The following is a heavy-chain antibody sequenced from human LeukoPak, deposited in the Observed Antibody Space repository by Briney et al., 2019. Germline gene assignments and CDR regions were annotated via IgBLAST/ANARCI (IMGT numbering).Heavy chain of an antibody. CDR2: IYYSGST. D-gene: IGHD6-19*01. V-gene: IGHV4-39*02. CDR1: GGSISSSSYY. Sequence: SETLSLTCTVSGGSISSSSYYWGWIRQPPGKGLEWIGSIYYSGSTYYNPSLKSRVTISVDTSKNQFSLKLTSVTAADTAVYYCARDSSGTLSGGGWFDPWGQGTLVTVSS. CDR3: ARDSSGTLSGGGWFDP. J-gene: IGHJ5*02.